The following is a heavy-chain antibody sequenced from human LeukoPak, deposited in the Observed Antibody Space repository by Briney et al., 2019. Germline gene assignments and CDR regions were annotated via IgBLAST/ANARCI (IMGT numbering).Heavy chain of an antibody. D-gene: IGHD4-11*01. Sequence: PGGSLRLSCAASGFTSSSYAMHWVRQAPGKGLEYVSAISSNGGSTYYANSVKGRFTISRDNSKNTLYLQMNSLRAEDTAVYYCAKGESGYSNYYYYYMDVWGKGTTVTVSS. CDR3: AKGESGYSNYYYYYMDV. J-gene: IGHJ6*03. CDR1: GFTSSSYA. CDR2: ISSNGGST. V-gene: IGHV3-64*01.